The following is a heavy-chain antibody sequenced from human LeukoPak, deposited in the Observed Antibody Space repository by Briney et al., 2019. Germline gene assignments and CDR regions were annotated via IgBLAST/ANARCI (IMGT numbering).Heavy chain of an antibody. CDR2: IYYSGST. CDR1: GGSISSYY. CDR3: ARSPRSRPSLLKFDP. D-gene: IGHD2-8*01. Sequence: PSETLSLTCTVSGGSISSYYWSWIRQPPGEGLEWIGYIYYSGSTNYNPSLKSRVTISVDTSKNQFSLKLSSVTAADTAVYYCARSPRSRPSLLKFDPWGQGTLVTVSS. V-gene: IGHV4-59*01. J-gene: IGHJ5*02.